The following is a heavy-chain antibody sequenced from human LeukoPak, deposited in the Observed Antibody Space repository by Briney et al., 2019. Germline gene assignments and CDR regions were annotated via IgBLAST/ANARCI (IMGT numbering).Heavy chain of an antibody. J-gene: IGHJ4*02. D-gene: IGHD6-19*01. CDR1: GGTFSSYA. CDR2: INPSGGST. Sequence: GASVKVSCKASGGTFSSYAISWVRQAPGQGLEWMGIINPSGGSTSYAQKFQGRVTMTRDTSTSTVYMELSSLRSEDTAVYYCAREVAMEEGYYFDYWGQGTLVTVSS. V-gene: IGHV1-46*01. CDR3: AREVAMEEGYYFDY.